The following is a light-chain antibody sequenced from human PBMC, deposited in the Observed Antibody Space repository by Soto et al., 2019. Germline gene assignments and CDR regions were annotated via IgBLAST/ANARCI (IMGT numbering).Light chain of an antibody. Sequence: IQVTRSPSSLSGSIADRVAHTGRASQAISSHLAWYQQQPAQDPKFLVFVASTLQSGVPSRFCGSGSGTDVFLSINSLQPEDFAIYYCQQLNSYRITFGGGTKVDI. CDR3: QQLNSYRIT. CDR1: QAISSH. V-gene: IGKV1-9*01. J-gene: IGKJ4*01. CDR2: VAS.